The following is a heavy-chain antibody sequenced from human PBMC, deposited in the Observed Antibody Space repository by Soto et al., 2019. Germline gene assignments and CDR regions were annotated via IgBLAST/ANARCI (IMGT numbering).Heavy chain of an antibody. CDR2: IYYSGST. J-gene: IGHJ4*02. CDR3: ARAIVVPAAMPLYYLDY. CDR1: GGSISSGGYY. D-gene: IGHD2-2*01. Sequence: PSETLSLTCTVSGGSISSGGYYWSWIRQHPGKGLEWIGYIYYSGSTYYNPSLKSRVTISVDTSKNQFSLKLSSVTAADTAVYYCARAIVVPAAMPLYYLDYWGQGTLVTVSS. V-gene: IGHV4-31*03.